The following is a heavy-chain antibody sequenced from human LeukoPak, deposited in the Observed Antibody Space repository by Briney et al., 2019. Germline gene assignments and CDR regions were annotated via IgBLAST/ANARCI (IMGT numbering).Heavy chain of an antibody. CDR1: GFTFSDYY. V-gene: IGHV3-11*01. D-gene: IGHD6-13*01. Sequence: GGSLRLSCAASGFTFSDYYMSWIRQAPGKGLEWVSYISSSGSTIYYADSVKGRFTISRDNAKNSLYLQMNSLRAEDTAAYYCARDVGRYSSSWYVGYWGQGTLVTVSS. CDR3: ARDVGRYSSSWYVGY. CDR2: ISSSGSTI. J-gene: IGHJ4*02.